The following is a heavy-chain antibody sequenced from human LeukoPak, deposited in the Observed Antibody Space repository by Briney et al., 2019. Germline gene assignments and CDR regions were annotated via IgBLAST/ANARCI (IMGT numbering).Heavy chain of an antibody. CDR1: GFTFSSYA. V-gene: IGHV3-30-3*01. CDR3: ASDCGGDCYPGDAFDI. Sequence: PGRSLRLSCAASGFTFSSYAMHWVRQAPGKGLEWVAVISYDGSNKYYADSVKGRFTISRDNSKNTLYLQMNSLRAEDTAVYYCASDCGGDCYPGDAFDIWGQGTMVTVSS. J-gene: IGHJ3*02. D-gene: IGHD2-21*02. CDR2: ISYDGSNK.